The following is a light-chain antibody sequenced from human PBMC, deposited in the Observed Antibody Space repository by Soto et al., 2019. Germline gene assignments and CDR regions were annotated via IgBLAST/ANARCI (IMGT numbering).Light chain of an antibody. Sequence: ENVLTQSPGTLSLSPGERATLSCRASQSVGRNYLAWFQQKSGQAPRLVIYGASSRAAGIPDRLSGSGSGTDFPLTISRLEPEDFAVYYCQQYATSPITVGQGTRLEIK. CDR1: QSVGRNY. CDR2: GAS. CDR3: QQYATSPIT. J-gene: IGKJ5*01. V-gene: IGKV3-20*01.